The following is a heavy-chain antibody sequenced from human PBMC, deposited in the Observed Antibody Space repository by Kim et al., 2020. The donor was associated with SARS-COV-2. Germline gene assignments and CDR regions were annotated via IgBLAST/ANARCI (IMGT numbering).Heavy chain of an antibody. V-gene: IGHV4-59*01. D-gene: IGHD6-19*01. CDR3: ARDSSGSNRYYYYGMDV. Sequence: LKSRVTISVDTSKNQFSLKLSSVTAADTAVYYCARDSSGSNRYYYYGMDVWGQGTTVTVSS. J-gene: IGHJ6*02.